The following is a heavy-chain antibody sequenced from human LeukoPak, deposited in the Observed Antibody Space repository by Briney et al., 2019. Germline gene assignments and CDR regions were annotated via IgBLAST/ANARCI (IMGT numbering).Heavy chain of an antibody. CDR3: ARDPYYYGSGSEFDY. V-gene: IGHV4-38-2*02. CDR2: ICHSGST. D-gene: IGHD3-10*01. CDR1: GYSISSGYY. J-gene: IGHJ4*02. Sequence: KPSETLSLTCAVSGYSISSGYYWGWIRQPPGKGLGWIGSICHSGSTYYNPSLKSRVTISVDTSKNQFSLKLSSVTAADTAVYYCARDPYYYGSGSEFDYWGQGTLVTVSS.